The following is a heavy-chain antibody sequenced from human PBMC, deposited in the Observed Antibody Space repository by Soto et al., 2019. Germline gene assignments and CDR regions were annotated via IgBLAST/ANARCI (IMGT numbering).Heavy chain of an antibody. V-gene: IGHV3-74*01. Sequence: GGSLRLSCAASGFTFSSYWMHWVRQAPGKGLVWVSRISSDGSSTSYADSVKGRFTISRDNAKNTLYLQMNSLRAEDTAVYYCAREHELEMADYWGQGTLVTVSS. CDR1: GFTFSSYW. J-gene: IGHJ4*02. CDR2: ISSDGSST. CDR3: AREHELEMADY. D-gene: IGHD1-1*01.